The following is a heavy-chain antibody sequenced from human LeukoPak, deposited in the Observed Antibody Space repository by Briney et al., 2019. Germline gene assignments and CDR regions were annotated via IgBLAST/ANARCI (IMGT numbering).Heavy chain of an antibody. CDR2: IYTSGST. Sequence: PSETLSLTCTVSGGSISSGSYYWSWIRQPAGKGLEWIGRIYTSGSTNYNPSLKSRVTISVDTSKNQFSLKLSSVTAADTAVYYCARVRGYDLSGSFDYWGQRTLVTVSS. J-gene: IGHJ4*02. CDR3: ARVRGYDLSGSFDY. V-gene: IGHV4-61*02. D-gene: IGHD5-12*01. CDR1: GGSISSGSYY.